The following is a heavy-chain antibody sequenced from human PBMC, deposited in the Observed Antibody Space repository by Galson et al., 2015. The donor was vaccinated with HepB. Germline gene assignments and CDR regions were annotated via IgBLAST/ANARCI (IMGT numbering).Heavy chain of an antibody. J-gene: IGHJ6*02. CDR1: GGTFSSYA. D-gene: IGHD3-9*01. CDR3: ARDLGTPELRYFDWLIRSYYGMDV. Sequence: SVKVSCKASGGTFSSYAISWVRQAPGQGLEWMGGIIPIFGTANYAQKFQGRVTITADKSTSTAYMELSSLRSEDTAVYYCARDLGTPELRYFDWLIRSYYGMDVWGQGTTVTVSS. V-gene: IGHV1-69*06. CDR2: IIPIFGTA.